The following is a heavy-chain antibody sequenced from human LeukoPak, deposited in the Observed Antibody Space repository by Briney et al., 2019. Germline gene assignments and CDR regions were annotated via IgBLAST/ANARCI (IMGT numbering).Heavy chain of an antibody. CDR3: ARGLGYCSSTSCYWHYFDY. Sequence: SETLSLTCAVYGGSFSGYYWSWIRQPPGKGLEWIGEINHSGSTNYNPSLKSRVTISVDTSKNQFSLKLSSVTAADTAEYYCARGLGYCSSTSCYWHYFDYWGQGTLVTVSS. J-gene: IGHJ4*02. V-gene: IGHV4-34*01. D-gene: IGHD2-2*01. CDR1: GGSFSGYY. CDR2: INHSGST.